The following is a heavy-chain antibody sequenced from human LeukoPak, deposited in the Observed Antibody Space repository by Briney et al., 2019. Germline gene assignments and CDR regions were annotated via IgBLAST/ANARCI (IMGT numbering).Heavy chain of an antibody. CDR3: ARSNGYNSSPNY. D-gene: IGHD6-13*01. V-gene: IGHV3-23*01. CDR2: ISGSGGST. CDR1: GFTFSSYA. J-gene: IGHJ4*02. Sequence: GGSLRLSCAASGFTFSSYAMSWVRQAPGKGLEWFSAISGSGGSTYYADSVKGRFTISRDNAKNSLYLQMNSLRAEDTAVYYCARSNGYNSSPNYWGQGTLVTVSS.